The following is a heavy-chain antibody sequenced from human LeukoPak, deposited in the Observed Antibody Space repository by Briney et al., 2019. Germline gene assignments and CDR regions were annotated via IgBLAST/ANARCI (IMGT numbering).Heavy chain of an antibody. J-gene: IGHJ4*02. D-gene: IGHD3-10*01. CDR3: ARRVLDVSGR. V-gene: IGHV3-21*01. CDR2: ISSSSSYI. Sequence: PGGSLRLSCAASGFTFDDYAMHWVRQAPGKGLEWVSSISSSSSYIYYADSVKGRFTISRDNAKNSLYLQMNSLRAEDTAVYYCARRVLDVSGRWGEGTLLSVSS. CDR1: GFTFDDYA.